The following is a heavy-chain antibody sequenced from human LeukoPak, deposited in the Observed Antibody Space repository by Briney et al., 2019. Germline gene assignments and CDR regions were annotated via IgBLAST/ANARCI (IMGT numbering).Heavy chain of an antibody. CDR1: GYTFTSYA. D-gene: IGHD1-26*01. J-gene: IGHJ4*02. CDR3: AREGGGSYYSPFDY. V-gene: IGHV1-3*01. Sequence: GASVEVSCKASGYTFTSYAMHWVRQAPGQRLEWMGWINAGNGNTKYSQKFQGRVTITRDTSASTAYMELSSLRSEDTAVYYCAREGGGSYYSPFDYWGQGTLVTVSS. CDR2: INAGNGNT.